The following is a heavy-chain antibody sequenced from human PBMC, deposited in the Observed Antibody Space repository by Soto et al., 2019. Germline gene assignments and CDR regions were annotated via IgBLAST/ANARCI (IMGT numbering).Heavy chain of an antibody. D-gene: IGHD2-2*01. Sequence: GGSLRLSCAASGFTFSSYAMSWVRQAPGKGLEWVSAISGSGGSTYYADSVKGRFTISRDNSKNTLYLQMNSLRAEDTAVYYCAKDPSVVVPAVDWFDPWGQGTLVTVSS. CDR3: AKDPSVVVPAVDWFDP. CDR1: GFTFSSYA. CDR2: ISGSGGST. J-gene: IGHJ5*02. V-gene: IGHV3-23*01.